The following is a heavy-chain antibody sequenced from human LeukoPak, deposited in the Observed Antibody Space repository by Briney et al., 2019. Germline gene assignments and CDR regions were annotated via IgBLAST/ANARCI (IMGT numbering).Heavy chain of an antibody. Sequence: ASVKVSCKASGYTFTSYYMHWVRQAPGQGLEWMGWINPNSGGTNYAQKFQGRVTMTRDTSISTAYMELSRLRSDDTAVYYCARPLVVVAEEYYYYGMDVWGQGTTVTVSS. CDR1: GYTFTSYY. CDR3: ARPLVVVAEEYYYYGMDV. D-gene: IGHD2-15*01. J-gene: IGHJ6*02. V-gene: IGHV1-2*02. CDR2: INPNSGGT.